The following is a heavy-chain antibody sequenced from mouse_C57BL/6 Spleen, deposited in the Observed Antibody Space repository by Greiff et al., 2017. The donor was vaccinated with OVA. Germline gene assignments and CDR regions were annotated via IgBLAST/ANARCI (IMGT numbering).Heavy chain of an antibody. CDR2: IDPSDSYT. J-gene: IGHJ2*01. CDR1: GYTFTSYW. Sequence: QVQLQQPGAELVKPGASVKLSCKASGYTFTSYWMQWVKQRPGQGLEWIGEIDPSDSYTNYNQKFKGKATLTVDTSSSTAYMQLSSLTSEDSAVYYCARLGSTVVATGDYWGQGTTLTVSS. V-gene: IGHV1-50*01. D-gene: IGHD1-1*01. CDR3: ARLGSTVVATGDY.